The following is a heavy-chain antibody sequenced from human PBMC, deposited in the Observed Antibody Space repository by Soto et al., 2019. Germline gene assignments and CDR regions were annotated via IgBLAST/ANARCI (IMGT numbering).Heavy chain of an antibody. CDR3: ARQYRIAVADTHDAFDI. V-gene: IGHV3-33*01. D-gene: IGHD6-19*01. CDR1: GFTFSSYG. Sequence: GASLRLSCAASGFTFSSYGMHCVRQAPGKGLEWVAVIWYDGSNKYYADSVKGRFSISRDNSKNTLYLQMNSLRAEETAVYYCARQYRIAVADTHDAFDIWRQGTMVTVSS. J-gene: IGHJ3*02. CDR2: IWYDGSNK.